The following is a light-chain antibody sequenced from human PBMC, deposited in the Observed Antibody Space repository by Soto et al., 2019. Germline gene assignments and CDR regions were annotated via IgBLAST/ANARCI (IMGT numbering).Light chain of an antibody. CDR2: GAA. CDR1: QSVTSGY. J-gene: IGKJ5*01. V-gene: IGKV3-20*01. Sequence: EIVLTQSPGTLSLSPGARATLSSRASQSVTSGYLAWYQQQPNQAPRLLIYGAADRATDIPDRFSGGGSGTDFALTISRLEPEDFAVYYCQHYSSSPPAITFGQGTRLEIK. CDR3: QHYSSSPPAIT.